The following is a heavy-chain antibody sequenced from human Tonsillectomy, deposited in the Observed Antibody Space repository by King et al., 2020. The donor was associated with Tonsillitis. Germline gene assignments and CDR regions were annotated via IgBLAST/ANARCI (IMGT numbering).Heavy chain of an antibody. CDR2: IFSNDEK. D-gene: IGHD1-20*01. J-gene: IGHJ6*02. CDR1: GFSLSNARMG. CDR3: ARTTRYNWNYDGMDV. Sequence: LTLKESGPVLVKPTETLTLTCTVSGFSLSNARMGVSWIRQPPGKALEWLAHIFSNDEKTYSTSLKSRVNISKDTSKSQVVLTMTNMDPVDTATYYCARTTRYNWNYDGMDVWGQGTTVTVSS. V-gene: IGHV2-26*01.